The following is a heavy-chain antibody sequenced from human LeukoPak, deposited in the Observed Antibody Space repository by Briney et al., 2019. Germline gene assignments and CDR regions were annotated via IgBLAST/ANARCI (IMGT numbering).Heavy chain of an antibody. J-gene: IGHJ5*02. D-gene: IGHD6-19*01. CDR3: ARSGSGWFDR. V-gene: IGHV3-30*03. CDR2: ISYDGSNK. CDR1: RFTFSSYG. Sequence: PGRSLRPSCAASRFTFSSYGMHWVRQAPGKGLEWVALISYDGSNKYYADSVKGRFTISRDNSKNTVYLQMNSLRVEDTAIYYCARSGSGWFDRWGQGTLVTVSS.